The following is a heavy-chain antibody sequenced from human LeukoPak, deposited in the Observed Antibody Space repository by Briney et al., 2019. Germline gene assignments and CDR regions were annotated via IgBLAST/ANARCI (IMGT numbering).Heavy chain of an antibody. V-gene: IGHV4-61*03. J-gene: IGHJ4*02. CDR3: ARAPYYYDSGGYWSKPRYFDY. D-gene: IGHD3-22*01. CDR1: GGVITTSIRSIGSYY. CDR2: VYYSGSA. Sequence: SETLSLTCSVSGGVITTSIRSIGSYYWSWLRQPPGKGLEWISYVYYSGSANYNPSLKSRVTISVDMPKNHFSLKLTSVTAADTAIYYCARAPYYYDSGGYWSKPRYFDYWGQGIPVTVSS.